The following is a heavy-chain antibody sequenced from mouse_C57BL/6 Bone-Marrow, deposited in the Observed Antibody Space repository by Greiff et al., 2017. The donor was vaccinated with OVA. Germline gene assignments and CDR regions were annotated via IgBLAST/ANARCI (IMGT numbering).Heavy chain of an antibody. J-gene: IGHJ1*03. Sequence: VQLQQSGAELARPGASVKMSCKASGYTFTSYTMHWVKQRPGQGLEWIGYINPSSGYTKYNQKFKDKATLTADKSSSTADMQLSSLTSEDSAVYYCARSDGTRGYFDVWGTGTTVTVSS. CDR3: ARSDGTRGYFDV. V-gene: IGHV1-4*01. D-gene: IGHD1-1*01. CDR1: GYTFTSYT. CDR2: INPSSGYT.